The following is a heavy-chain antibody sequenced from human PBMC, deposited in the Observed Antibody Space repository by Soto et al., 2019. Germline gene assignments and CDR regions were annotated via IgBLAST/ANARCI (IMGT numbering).Heavy chain of an antibody. Sequence: GGSLRLSCAASGFTFSSYGMHWVRQAPGKGLEWVAVISYDGSNKYYADSVKGRFTISRDNSKNTLYLQMNSLRAEDTAVYYCAKDRVVVKWLNYYGMDVWGQGTTVTVSS. CDR2: ISYDGSNK. CDR1: GFTFSSYG. J-gene: IGHJ6*02. CDR3: AKDRVVVKWLNYYGMDV. D-gene: IGHD2-15*01. V-gene: IGHV3-30*18.